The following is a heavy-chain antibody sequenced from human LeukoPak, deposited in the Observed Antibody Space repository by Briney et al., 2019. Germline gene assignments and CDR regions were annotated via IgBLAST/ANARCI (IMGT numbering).Heavy chain of an antibody. CDR3: TRTINSWFDP. V-gene: IGHV1-46*01. D-gene: IGHD3-9*01. J-gene: IGHJ5*02. Sequence: ASVKVSCKPSGYTFINHYIHWVRQAPGQGLEWMGVIRPTDGSTSYAQNFQGRLSMTSDTSTSTAYMELSSLRSEDTVIYYCTRTINSWFDPWGQGTPVSVSS. CDR1: GYTFINHY. CDR2: IRPTDGST.